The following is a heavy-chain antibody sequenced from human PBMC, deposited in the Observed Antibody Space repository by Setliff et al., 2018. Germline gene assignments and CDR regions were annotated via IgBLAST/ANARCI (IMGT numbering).Heavy chain of an antibody. CDR2: IMPIFGLT. V-gene: IGHV1-69*04. D-gene: IGHD2-21*01. CDR3: ARDRGGTAIANWFDR. CDR1: GGSFSSFS. Sequence: SVKVSCKASGGSFSSFSIHWVRQAPGQGLEWMGRIMPIFGLTNYAQNFQGRVTITADKSTSTAYMDLSSLRSEDSAVYYCARDRGGTAIANWFDRWGQGTLVTVSS. J-gene: IGHJ5*02.